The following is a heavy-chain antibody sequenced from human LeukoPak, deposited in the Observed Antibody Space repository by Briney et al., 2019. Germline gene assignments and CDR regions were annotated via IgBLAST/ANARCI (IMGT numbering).Heavy chain of an antibody. CDR3: ARSYDILTGYYKGAFDI. CDR1: GFTVSSNY. Sequence: PGGSLRLSCAASGFTVSSNYMSWVCQAPGKGLEWVSVIYSGGSTYYADSVKGRFTISRDNSKNTLYLQMNSLRAEDTAVYYCARSYDILTGYYKGAFDIWGQGTMVTVSS. D-gene: IGHD3-9*01. CDR2: IYSGGST. J-gene: IGHJ3*02. V-gene: IGHV3-53*01.